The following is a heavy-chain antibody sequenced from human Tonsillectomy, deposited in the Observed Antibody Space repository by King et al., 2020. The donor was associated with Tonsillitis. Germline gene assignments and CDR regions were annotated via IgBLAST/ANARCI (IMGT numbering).Heavy chain of an antibody. CDR2: ISGSGGST. CDR3: AKGGESSSWYQEYFQH. CDR1: GFTFSSYA. Sequence: VQLVESGGGLVQPGASLRLSCAASGFTFSSYAMSWVRQAPGKGLEWVSAISGSGGSTYYADSVKGRFTISRDNSKNTLYLQMNSLRAEDTAVYYCAKGGESSSWYQEYFQHWGQGTLVTVSS. V-gene: IGHV3-23*04. D-gene: IGHD6-13*01. J-gene: IGHJ1*01.